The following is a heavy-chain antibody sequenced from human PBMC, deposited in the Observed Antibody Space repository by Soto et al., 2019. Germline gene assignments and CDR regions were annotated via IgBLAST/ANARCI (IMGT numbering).Heavy chain of an antibody. CDR3: ARAYSGRLPRRADYYYAMDV. V-gene: IGHV3-13*05. D-gene: IGHD2-15*01. CDR2: LGAADDP. J-gene: IGHJ6*02. Sequence: GGSLRLSCAASGFTLSAYDMHWVRQAEGKXLEWVSALGAADDPYYLVSVKGRFTISRENAKNSLYLQMNNLRAGDTAVYYCARAYSGRLPRRADYYYAMDVWGQGPTVTVSS. CDR1: GFTLSAYD.